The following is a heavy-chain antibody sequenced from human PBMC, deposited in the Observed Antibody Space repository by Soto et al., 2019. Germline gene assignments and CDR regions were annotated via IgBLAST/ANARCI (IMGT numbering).Heavy chain of an antibody. CDR2: IYDDGSA. CDR3: ARDKYCSGGSCRKNWFDS. J-gene: IGHJ5*01. D-gene: IGHD2-15*01. CDR1: GGSISSSY. Sequence: SETLFLTCTVSGGSISSSYWSWIRQPPGKGLEWLAYIYDDGSANYNPSLKSRATISLDMSKNQFSLKLTSVTAADTAVYYCARDKYCSGGSCRKNWFDSWGQGTLVTVSS. V-gene: IGHV4-59*01.